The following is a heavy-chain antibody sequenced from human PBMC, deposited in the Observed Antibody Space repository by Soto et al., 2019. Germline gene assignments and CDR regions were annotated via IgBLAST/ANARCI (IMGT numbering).Heavy chain of an antibody. V-gene: IGHV1-18*01. CDR2: ISAYNGNT. CDR1: GYSFATHS. D-gene: IGHD6-6*01. Sequence: QVQLVQSGAEVKKPGASVKVSCKASGYSFATHSFSWVRQAPGQGLEWMGWISAYNGNTNYAQKFQGRVTMTTDTSTTTAYMELRGLTSDDTAVYYCARAGARTSSSYYYYYGMDVWGQGTTVTVSS. CDR3: ARAGARTSSSYYYYYGMDV. J-gene: IGHJ6*02.